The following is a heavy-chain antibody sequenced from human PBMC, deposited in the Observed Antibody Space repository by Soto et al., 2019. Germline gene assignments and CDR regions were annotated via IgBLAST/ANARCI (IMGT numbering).Heavy chain of an antibody. D-gene: IGHD3-3*01. CDR2: ISSSSSYI. CDR1: GSTVSSYS. V-gene: IGHV3-21*01. Sequence: GGSLRLSCAASGSTVSSYSMNWVRQAPGKGLEWVSSISSSSSYIYYADSVKGRITISRDNAKNSLYLQMNSLRAEDTAVYYCASELYGDYLYYGMDVWGQGTTVTVSS. CDR3: ASELYGDYLYYGMDV. J-gene: IGHJ6*02.